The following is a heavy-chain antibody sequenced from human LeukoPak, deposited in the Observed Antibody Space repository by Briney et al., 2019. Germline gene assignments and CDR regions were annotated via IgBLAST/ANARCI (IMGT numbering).Heavy chain of an antibody. CDR2: IIPIFPAT. J-gene: IGHJ5*02. V-gene: IGHV1-69*05. D-gene: IGHD3-10*01. CDR1: GGTFSNYA. CDR3: ARDSTVVRGLMKGWLDP. Sequence: SVKVSCKASGGTFSNYAISWVRQAPGQGLEWMGGIIPIFPATKYAQKFQGRVTITTDESTSTAYMELSSLRFEDTAVYYCARDSTVVRGLMKGWLDPWGQGTLVIVSS.